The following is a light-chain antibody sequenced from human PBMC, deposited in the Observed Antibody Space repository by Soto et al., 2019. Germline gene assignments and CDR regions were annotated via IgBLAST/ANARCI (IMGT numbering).Light chain of an antibody. J-gene: IGKJ1*01. V-gene: IGKV3-20*01. CDR2: GAS. CDR3: QQYDRSRT. CDR1: QSVSSSY. Sequence: EIVLTQSPGTLSLSPGERATLSCRASQSVSSSYLAWYQQRPGQAPRLLIYGASSRAIGIPDRFSGSGSGTDFNLTISRLEPEDFAVYYCQQYDRSRTFGQGTKVEIK.